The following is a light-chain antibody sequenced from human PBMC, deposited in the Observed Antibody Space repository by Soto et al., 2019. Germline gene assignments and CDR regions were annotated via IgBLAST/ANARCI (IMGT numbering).Light chain of an antibody. CDR1: QNIHIN. J-gene: IGKJ2*01. CDR3: QQYEGWPRT. V-gene: IGKV3-15*01. Sequence: EIGMTQSPDTLSVSPGDTATLSCRSSQNIHINLAWYQQKPGQAPTLLIYGVTARAPGVPARFSGSGYGTDFTLTIRSVQSGDFGVFYCQQYEGWPRTFGLGTKVDIK. CDR2: GVT.